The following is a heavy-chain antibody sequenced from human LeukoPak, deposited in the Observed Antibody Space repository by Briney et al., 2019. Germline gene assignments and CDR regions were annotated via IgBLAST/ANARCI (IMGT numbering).Heavy chain of an antibody. J-gene: IGHJ4*02. CDR1: GFTFSTYW. D-gene: IGHD3-10*01. Sequence: GGSLRISCAASGFTFSTYWMTWVRQAPGKGLEWVANIKPSGTETYYGDPVKGRFTISRDNAKNLLYLQMSSLRAEDTAVYSCGRFGDEAGIDNWGQGTLVTVS. CDR3: GRFGDEAGIDN. V-gene: IGHV3-7*01. CDR2: IKPSGTET.